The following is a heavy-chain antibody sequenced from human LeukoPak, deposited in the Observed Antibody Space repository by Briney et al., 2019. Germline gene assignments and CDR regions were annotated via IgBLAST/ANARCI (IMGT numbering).Heavy chain of an antibody. J-gene: IGHJ4*02. D-gene: IGHD3-22*01. CDR3: ARADTMIVVPGDY. V-gene: IGHV1-2*02. CDR1: GYTFTGYY. CDR2: INPNSGGT. Sequence: GASVKVSCKASGYTFTGYYMHWVRQAPGQGLEWTGWINPNSGGTNYAQKFQGRVTMTRDTSISTAYMELSRLRSDDTAVYYCARADTMIVVPGDYWGQGTLVTVSS.